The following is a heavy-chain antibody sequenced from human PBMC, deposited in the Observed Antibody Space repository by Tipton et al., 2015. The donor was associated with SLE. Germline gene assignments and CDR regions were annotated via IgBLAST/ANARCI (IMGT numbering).Heavy chain of an antibody. CDR1: GFTFNNYG. CDR3: ARDSTLVYYYGLDV. D-gene: IGHD2-8*02. Sequence: SLRLSCAASGFTFNNYGMHWVRQAPGKGLEWVAFIRYDGSEIYYADSVKGRFTISRDNSKNTLYLQMNSLRAEDTAVYYCARDSTLVYYYGLDVWGQGITVTVAS. J-gene: IGHJ6*02. CDR2: IRYDGSEI. V-gene: IGHV3-30*02.